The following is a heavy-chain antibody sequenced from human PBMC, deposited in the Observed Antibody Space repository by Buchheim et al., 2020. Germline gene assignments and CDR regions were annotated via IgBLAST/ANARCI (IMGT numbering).Heavy chain of an antibody. Sequence: QLQLQESGPGLVKPSETLSLTCSVSGGPISRTIYYWGWIRQPPGKGLEWIGSIYHDGSSYYNPSLKSRVTLSADTSKNQFSLKLSSVTAADTAVYYCASPFTSSYDFDYWGQGTL. CDR2: IYHDGSS. CDR1: GGPISRTIYY. CDR3: ASPFTSSYDFDY. J-gene: IGHJ4*02. D-gene: IGHD3-16*01. V-gene: IGHV4-39*01.